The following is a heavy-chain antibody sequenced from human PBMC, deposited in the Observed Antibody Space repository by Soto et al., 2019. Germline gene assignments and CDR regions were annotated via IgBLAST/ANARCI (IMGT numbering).Heavy chain of an antibody. CDR1: GGTFSSYA. CDR3: ASRVATKPHNDYYYYYGMDV. CDR2: IIPIFGTA. J-gene: IGHJ6*02. Sequence: GASVKVSCKASGGTFSSYAISWVRQAPGQGLEWMGGIIPIFGTANYAQKFQGRVTITADESTSTAYMELSSLRSEDTAVYYCASRVATKPHNDYYYYYGMDVWGQGTTVTVSS. V-gene: IGHV1-69*13. D-gene: IGHD5-12*01.